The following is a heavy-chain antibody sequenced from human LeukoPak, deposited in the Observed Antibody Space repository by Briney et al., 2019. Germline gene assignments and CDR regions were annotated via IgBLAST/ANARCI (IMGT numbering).Heavy chain of an antibody. D-gene: IGHD4-23*01. CDR1: GFSFNNYE. Sequence: GGSLRLSCAASGFSFNNYEMNWVRQAPGKGLEWVSYISSGATTIYYADSVKGRFTISRDNAKNSLYLQMNSLRSEDTAVYYCTRDEGATVATYRFDFWGQGTLVAVSS. V-gene: IGHV3-48*03. CDR2: ISSGATTI. J-gene: IGHJ4*02. CDR3: TRDEGATVATYRFDF.